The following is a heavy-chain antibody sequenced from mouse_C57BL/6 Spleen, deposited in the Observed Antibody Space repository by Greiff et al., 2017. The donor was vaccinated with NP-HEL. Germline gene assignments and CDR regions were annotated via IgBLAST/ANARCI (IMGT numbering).Heavy chain of an antibody. J-gene: IGHJ2*01. CDR3: APDYASLDY. CDR2: IYPRSGNT. D-gene: IGHD2-4*01. CDR1: GYTFTSYG. Sequence: QVQLKESGAELARPGSSVKLSCKASGYTFTSYGISWVKQRTGQGLEWIGEIYPRSGNTYYNEKFKGKATLTADKSSSTAYMELRSLTSEDSAVYFCAPDYASLDYWGQGTTLTVSS. V-gene: IGHV1-81*01.